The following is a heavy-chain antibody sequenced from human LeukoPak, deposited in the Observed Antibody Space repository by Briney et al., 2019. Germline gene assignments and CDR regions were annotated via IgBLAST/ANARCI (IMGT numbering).Heavy chain of an antibody. V-gene: IGHV3-21*01. CDR3: ARGAYFLWVIGPRLARNAFDI. J-gene: IGHJ3*02. CDR2: ISSSSSYI. D-gene: IGHD2/OR15-2a*01. CDR1: GFTFSSYS. Sequence: KPGGSLRLSCAASGFTFSSYSMNWVRQAPGKGLEWVSSISSSSSYIYYADSVKGRFTISRDNAKNSLYLQMNSLRAEDTAVYYCARGAYFLWVIGPRLARNAFDIWGQGTMVTVSS.